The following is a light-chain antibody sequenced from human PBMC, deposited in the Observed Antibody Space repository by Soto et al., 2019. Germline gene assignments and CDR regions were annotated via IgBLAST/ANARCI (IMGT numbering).Light chain of an antibody. V-gene: IGKV3-15*01. J-gene: IGKJ4*01. CDR2: DAA. CDR3: QQYHDWHVN. Sequence: EIVLTQSPGTLSWSPRERATLSCRASQGISTKYLVCYRQNPGQAPRLLIYDAATRATGIQARFSASGPSTQFTLTISSLQYEDFAVYYCQQYHDWHVNFAGGTKVDIK. CDR1: QGISTKY.